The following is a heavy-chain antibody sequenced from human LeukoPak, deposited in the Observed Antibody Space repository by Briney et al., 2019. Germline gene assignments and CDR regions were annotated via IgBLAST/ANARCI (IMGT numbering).Heavy chain of an antibody. V-gene: IGHV3-23*01. D-gene: IGHD1-20*01. CDR1: GFTFSTYA. J-gene: IGHJ4*02. CDR3: AKAASGNWNDVSDY. CDR2: ISGRGVST. Sequence: GGSLRLSCAASGFTFSTYAMSWVRQAPGKGLGWVSAISGRGVSTSYADSVRGRFTISRDNSKNTLYLQMNSLRAEDTAVYYCAKAASGNWNDVSDYWGQGTLVTVSS.